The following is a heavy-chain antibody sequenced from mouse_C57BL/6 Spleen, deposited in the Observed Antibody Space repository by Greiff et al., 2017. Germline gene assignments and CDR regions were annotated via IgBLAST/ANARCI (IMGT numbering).Heavy chain of an antibody. V-gene: IGHV1-64*01. J-gene: IGHJ1*03. CDR1: GYTFTSYW. D-gene: IGHD3-1*01. CDR3: AREGYGWDFDV. CDR2: IHPNSGST. Sequence: QVQLQQPGAELVKPGASVKLSCKASGYTFTSYWMHWVKQRPGQGLEWIGMIHPNSGSTNYNEKFKSKATLTVDKSSSTAYMQLSSLPSEDAAVYYCAREGYGWDFDVWGTGTTVTVSS.